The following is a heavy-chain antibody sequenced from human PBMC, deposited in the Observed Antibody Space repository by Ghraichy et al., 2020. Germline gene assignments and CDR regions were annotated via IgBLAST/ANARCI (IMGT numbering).Heavy chain of an antibody. J-gene: IGHJ6*02. D-gene: IGHD5-12*01. V-gene: IGHV4-31*03. Sequence: SETLSLTCTVSGGSISSGGYYWSWIRQLPGKGLEWIGYIYYTGSTYYNPSLKSRITISVDTSQNQVSLRLTSVTAADTAVYYCARGLNLATPINLKTRKSYYGMDVWGQGATVTVS. CDR1: GGSISSGGYY. CDR3: ARGLNLATPINLKTRKSYYGMDV. CDR2: IYYTGST.